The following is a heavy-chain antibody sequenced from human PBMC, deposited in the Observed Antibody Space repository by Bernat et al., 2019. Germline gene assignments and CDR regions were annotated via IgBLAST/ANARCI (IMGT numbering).Heavy chain of an antibody. V-gene: IGHV3-64*01. CDR3: ARGDIVVVVAATLFGGMDV. D-gene: IGHD2-15*01. CDR1: GFTFSSYA. CDR2: ISSNGGST. J-gene: IGHJ6*02. Sequence: EVQLVESGGGLVQHGGSLRLSCAASGFTFSSYAMHWVRQAPGKGLEYVSAISSNGGSTYYASCVKGRLTISRKNSNSTRYRQMRSLSAEDMAVYYWARGDIVVVVAATLFGGMDVWGQGTTVTVSS.